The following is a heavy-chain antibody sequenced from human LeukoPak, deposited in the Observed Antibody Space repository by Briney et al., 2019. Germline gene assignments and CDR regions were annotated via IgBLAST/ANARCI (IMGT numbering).Heavy chain of an antibody. Sequence: GRSLRLSCAASGFTFSSYAMHWVRQAPGKGLEWVAVISYDGSNKYYADSVKGRFTISRDNSKNTLYLQMNSLRAEDTAVYYCARDKSTYSSGWRAFDIWGQGTMVTVSS. J-gene: IGHJ3*02. CDR2: ISYDGSNK. V-gene: IGHV3-30-3*01. CDR3: ARDKSTYSSGWRAFDI. D-gene: IGHD6-19*01. CDR1: GFTFSSYA.